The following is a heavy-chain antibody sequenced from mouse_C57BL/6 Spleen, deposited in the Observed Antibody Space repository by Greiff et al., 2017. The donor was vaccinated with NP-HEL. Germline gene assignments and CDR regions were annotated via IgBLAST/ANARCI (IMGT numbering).Heavy chain of an antibody. J-gene: IGHJ4*01. V-gene: IGHV1-80*01. Sequence: VKLQESGAELVKPGASVKISCKASGYAFSSYWMNWVKQRPGKGLEWIGQIYPGDGDTNYNGKFKGKATLTADKSSSTAYMQLSSLTSEDSAVYFCARAGPLYAMDYWGQGTSVTVSS. CDR3: ARAGPLYAMDY. CDR2: IYPGDGDT. CDR1: GYAFSSYW.